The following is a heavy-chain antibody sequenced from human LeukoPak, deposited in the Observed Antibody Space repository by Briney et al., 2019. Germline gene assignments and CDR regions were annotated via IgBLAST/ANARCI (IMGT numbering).Heavy chain of an antibody. J-gene: IGHJ3*02. V-gene: IGHV3-21*01. Sequence: PGGSLSLSCAASGFTFSSYSMNWVRQAPGKGLEWVSSISSSSSYIYYADSVKGRFTISRDNAKNSLYLQMNSLRAEDTAVYYCAREGPWAFDIWGQGTMVAVSS. CDR3: AREGPWAFDI. CDR1: GFTFSSYS. CDR2: ISSSSSYI.